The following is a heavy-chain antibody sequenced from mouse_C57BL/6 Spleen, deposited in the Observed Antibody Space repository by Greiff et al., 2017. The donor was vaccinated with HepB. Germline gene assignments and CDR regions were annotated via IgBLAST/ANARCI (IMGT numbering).Heavy chain of an antibody. CDR2: IDPSDSET. D-gene: IGHD1-1*01. CDR3: ARSGTTVVAPIGMDY. Sequence: QVQLQQPGAELVRPGSSVKLSCKASGYTFTSYWMHWVKQRPIQGLEWTGNIDPSDSETHYNQKFKDKATLTVDKSSSTAYMQLSSLTSEDSAVYYCARSGTTVVAPIGMDYWGQGTSVTVSS. V-gene: IGHV1-52*01. CDR1: GYTFTSYW. J-gene: IGHJ4*01.